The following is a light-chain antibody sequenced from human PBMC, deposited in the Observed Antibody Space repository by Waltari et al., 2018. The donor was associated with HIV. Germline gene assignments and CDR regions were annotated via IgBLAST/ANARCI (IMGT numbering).Light chain of an antibody. CDR1: SSNVGSNY. V-gene: IGLV1-47*01. J-gene: IGLJ3*02. CDR3: AAWDDSLSGRV. Sequence: QSVLTHPPSASGTPGQRVTISCSGSSSNVGSNYVSWYQQLPGTAPKLLIYRNNQRPSGVPDRFSGSKSGTSASLAISGLRSEDEADYYCAAWDDSLSGRVFGGGTKLTVL. CDR2: RNN.